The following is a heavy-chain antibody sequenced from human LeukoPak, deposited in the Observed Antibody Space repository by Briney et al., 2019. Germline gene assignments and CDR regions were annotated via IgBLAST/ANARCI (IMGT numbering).Heavy chain of an antibody. CDR1: GGSISSSSYY. J-gene: IGHJ4*02. CDR2: IYYSGST. CDR3: ARHVGDSPSLLRYFDWFDY. V-gene: IGHV4-39*01. D-gene: IGHD3-9*01. Sequence: SETLSLTCTVSGGSISSSSYYWGWIRQPPGKGLEWIGSIYYSGSTYYNPSLKSRVTISVDTSKNQFSLKLSSVTAADTAVHYCARHVGDSPSLLRYFDWFDYWGQGTLVTVSS.